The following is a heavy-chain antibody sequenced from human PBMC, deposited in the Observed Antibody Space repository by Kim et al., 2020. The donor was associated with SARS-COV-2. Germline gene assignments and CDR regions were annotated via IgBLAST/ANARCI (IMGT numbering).Heavy chain of an antibody. Sequence: ASVKVSCKASGYTFTSYAMHWVRQAPGQRLEWMGWINAGNGNTKYSQKFQVRVTITRDTSASTAYMDLSSLRAEDTAVYYCAREGQWLVWETPSFGMDVWGQGTTVTVSS. J-gene: IGHJ6*02. CDR3: AREGQWLVWETPSFGMDV. V-gene: IGHV1-3*01. D-gene: IGHD6-19*01. CDR2: INAGNGNT. CDR1: GYTFTSYA.